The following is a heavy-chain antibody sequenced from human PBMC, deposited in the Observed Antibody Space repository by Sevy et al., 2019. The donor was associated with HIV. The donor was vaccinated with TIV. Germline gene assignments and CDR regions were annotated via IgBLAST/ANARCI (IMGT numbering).Heavy chain of an antibody. V-gene: IGHV3-21*01. J-gene: IGHJ4*02. CDR2: ISGNSDII. Sequence: GESLKISCAASGFAFSIYYMSWVRQAPGKGLEWVSTISGNSDIIYYTDSLKGRFTISRDNAKNSLYLQMNSLRAEDTAVYYCARDSHSWSRDYWGQGTLVTVSS. CDR3: ARDSHSWSRDY. CDR1: GFAFSIYY. D-gene: IGHD2-8*01.